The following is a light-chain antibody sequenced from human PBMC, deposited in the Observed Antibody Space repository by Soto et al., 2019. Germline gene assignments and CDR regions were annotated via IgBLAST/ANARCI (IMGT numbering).Light chain of an antibody. Sequence: DIQMTQSPSSLSKSVGDRVTITCRASQGISNYLAWYQQKPGKVPKLLIYAASTMQSGVPSRFSGSGSGTDVTLTISILQPEDVATYYCQKYNRAPWTFGQGTKVEIK. J-gene: IGKJ1*01. CDR1: QGISNY. CDR3: QKYNRAPWT. V-gene: IGKV1-27*01. CDR2: AAS.